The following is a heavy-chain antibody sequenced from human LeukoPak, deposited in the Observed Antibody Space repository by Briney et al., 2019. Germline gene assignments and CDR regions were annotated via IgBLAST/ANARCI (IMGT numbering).Heavy chain of an antibody. Sequence: GGSLRLSCAASGFTFSSYSMNWVRQAPGKGLEWVSSISSSSSNIYYADSMKGRFTISRDNAKNSLYLQMNSLRAEDTAVYYCARSFWSGCYYYYYMDVWGKGTTVTVSS. CDR3: ARSFWSGCYYYYYMDV. D-gene: IGHD3-3*01. CDR2: ISSSSSNI. V-gene: IGHV3-21*01. CDR1: GFTFSSYS. J-gene: IGHJ6*03.